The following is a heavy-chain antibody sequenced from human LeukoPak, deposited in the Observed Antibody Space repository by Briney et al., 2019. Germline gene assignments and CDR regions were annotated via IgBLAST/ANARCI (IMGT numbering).Heavy chain of an antibody. CDR3: ARDQSEGYSSNGVNRKFDP. V-gene: IGHV6-1*01. CDR2: TYYRSKWYN. Sequence: SQTLSLTCAISGDSVSSNSAAWNWIRQSPSRGLEWLGRTYYRSKWYNDYAVSVKSRITINPDTSKNQFSLQLNSVTPEDTAVYYCARDQSEGYSSNGVNRKFDPWGQGTLVTVSS. J-gene: IGHJ5*02. D-gene: IGHD6-13*01. CDR1: GDSVSSNSAA.